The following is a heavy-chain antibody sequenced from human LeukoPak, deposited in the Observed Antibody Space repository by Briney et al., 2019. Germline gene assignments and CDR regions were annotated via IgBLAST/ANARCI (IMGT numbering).Heavy chain of an antibody. CDR3: ARDGDSTGYYVAFDI. Sequence: SETLSLTCAVYGGSFSGYYWSWIRQPPGKGLEWIGEINHSGSTNYNPSLKSRVTISVDTSKNQFSLKLSSVTAADTAVYYCARDGDSTGYYVAFDIWGQGTMVTVSS. V-gene: IGHV4-34*01. CDR2: INHSGST. CDR1: GGSFSGYY. D-gene: IGHD3-22*01. J-gene: IGHJ3*02.